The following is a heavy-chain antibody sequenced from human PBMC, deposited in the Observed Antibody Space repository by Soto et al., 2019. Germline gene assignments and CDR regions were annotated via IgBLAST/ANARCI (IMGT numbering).Heavy chain of an antibody. CDR1: GYTFTSYG. D-gene: IGHD3-16*02. J-gene: IGHJ4*02. V-gene: IGHV1-18*04. CDR2: ISAYNGNT. CDR3: AREGIPEYDYVWGSYRPGVEY. Sequence: ASVKVSCKASGYTFTSYGISWVRQAPGQGLEWMGWISAYNGNTNYAQKLQGRVTMTTDTSTSTAYMELRSLRSDDTAVYYCAREGIPEYDYVWGSYRPGVEYWGQGTLVTVSS.